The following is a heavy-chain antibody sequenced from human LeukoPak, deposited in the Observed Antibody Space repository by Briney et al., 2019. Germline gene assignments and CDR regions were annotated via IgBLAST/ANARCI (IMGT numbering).Heavy chain of an antibody. CDR3: AKELRGYSYGLRNNWFDP. CDR1: GFTFSNYA. D-gene: IGHD5-18*01. CDR2: ISGTGGDT. V-gene: IGHV3-23*01. J-gene: IGHJ5*02. Sequence: GGSLRLSCAASGFTFSNYAMGWVRQAPGKGLEWVSGISGTGGDTDYADSVKGRFTISRDNSENTLYLQMNSLRAEDTAVYYCAKELRGYSYGLRNNWFDPWGQGTLVTVSS.